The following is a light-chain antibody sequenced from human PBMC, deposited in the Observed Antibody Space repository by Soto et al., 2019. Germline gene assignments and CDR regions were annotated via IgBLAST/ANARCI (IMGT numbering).Light chain of an antibody. CDR1: QSISSSY. V-gene: IGKV3-20*01. CDR2: GAS. Sequence: EIVLTQSPGTLCLSPGERATLSCLASQSISSSYLAWYQQKPGQAPRLLIYGASSRAAGIPDRFSGSGSGTDFTLTISRLEPEDFAVYYCQQYGSSPVTFGQGTKVDI. CDR3: QQYGSSPVT. J-gene: IGKJ1*01.